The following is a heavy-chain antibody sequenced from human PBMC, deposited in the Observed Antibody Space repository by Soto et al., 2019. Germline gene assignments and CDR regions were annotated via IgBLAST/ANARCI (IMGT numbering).Heavy chain of an antibody. J-gene: IGHJ6*02. CDR2: ISYDGSNK. CDR3: ARDLNPIGRFFYWSLYYYYGMDF. CDR1: GFTFSNAW. V-gene: IGHV3-30-3*01. Sequence: PGGSLRLSCAASGFTFSNAWMNWVRQAPGKGLEWVAVISYDGSNKYYADSVKGRFTISRDNSKNTLYLQMNSLRAEDTAVYYCARDLNPIGRFFYWSLYYYYGMDFWGPGITVTVFS. D-gene: IGHD3-9*01.